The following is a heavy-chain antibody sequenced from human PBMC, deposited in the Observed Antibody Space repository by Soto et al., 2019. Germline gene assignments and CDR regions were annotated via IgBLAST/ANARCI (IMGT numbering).Heavy chain of an antibody. Sequence: QVQLVQSGAEVKKPGASVKVSCKASGYTFTSYDINWVRQATGQGLEWMGWMNPNSVNTGYAQKVQGRVTMTRNTSISTAYMELSSLRSEDTAVYSCARARLRFLEWLAYYYDGIDVWGQGATVTVSS. V-gene: IGHV1-8*01. CDR2: MNPNSVNT. CDR1: GYTFTSYD. J-gene: IGHJ6*02. CDR3: ARARLRFLEWLAYYYDGIDV. D-gene: IGHD3-3*01.